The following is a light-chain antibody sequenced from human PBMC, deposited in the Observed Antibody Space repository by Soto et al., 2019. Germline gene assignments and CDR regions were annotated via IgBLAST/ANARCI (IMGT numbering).Light chain of an antibody. J-gene: IGKJ5*01. CDR2: AAS. CDR1: RGISSY. V-gene: IGKV1-9*01. Sequence: DIQLTQSPSFLSASVRDRVTITCRASRGISSYLAWYQQKPGKAPKLLIYAASTLHTGVPSRFSGSGSGTEFTLTISSLQPEDFATYYCQQLNSYLITFGQGTRLEIK. CDR3: QQLNSYLIT.